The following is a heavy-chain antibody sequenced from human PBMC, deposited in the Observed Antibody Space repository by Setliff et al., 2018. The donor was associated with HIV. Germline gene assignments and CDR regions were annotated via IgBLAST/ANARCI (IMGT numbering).Heavy chain of an antibody. Sequence: ASVKVSCKAFGYSFITYGITWVRQAPGHGLEWMGWISPYTGDTNYAQKFQGRVTMTTDTSTSTVYMELRSLRSDDTAVYYCAKDPSVTVTTIWGQGTTVTVSS. CDR1: GYSFITYG. J-gene: IGHJ6*02. D-gene: IGHD4-17*01. CDR3: AKDPSVTVTTI. CDR2: ISPYTGDT. V-gene: IGHV1-18*01.